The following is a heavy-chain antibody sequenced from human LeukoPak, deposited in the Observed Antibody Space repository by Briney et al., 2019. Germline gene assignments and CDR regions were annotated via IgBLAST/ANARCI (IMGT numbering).Heavy chain of an antibody. D-gene: IGHD3-22*01. V-gene: IGHV1-18*01. J-gene: IGHJ4*02. CDR1: GYTFTSYG. CDR2: ISAYNGNT. Sequence: GASVKVSFKASGYTFTSYGISWVRQAPGQGLEWMGWISAYNGNTNYAQKLQGRVTMTTDTSTSTAYMELRSLRSDDTAVYYCARTYYYYDSSGPLDYWGQGTLVTVSS. CDR3: ARTYYYYDSSGPLDY.